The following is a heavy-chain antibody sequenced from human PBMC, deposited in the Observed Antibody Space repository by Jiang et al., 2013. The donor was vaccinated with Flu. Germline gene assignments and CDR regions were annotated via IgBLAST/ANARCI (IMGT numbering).Heavy chain of an antibody. D-gene: IGHD2-2*01. CDR1: GFPFSGYA. J-gene: IGHJ6*02. CDR3: ARERVPGALLTYYYYGMDV. V-gene: IGHV3-30-3*01. CDR2: IAYDGSDK. Sequence: QLVESGGGVVQPGRSLRLSCAASGFPFSGYAAHVGPPGSRQGLEWVAFIAYDGSDKYYADSVKGRFTISRDSSKHTLYLQMNGLRTEDTAVYFCARERVPGALLTYYYYGMDVWGQGTTVTVSS.